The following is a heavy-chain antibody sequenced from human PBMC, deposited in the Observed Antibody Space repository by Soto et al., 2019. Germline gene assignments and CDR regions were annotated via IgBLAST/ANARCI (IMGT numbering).Heavy chain of an antibody. V-gene: IGHV3-23*01. J-gene: IGHJ6*02. CDR2: ISGSGGST. D-gene: IGHD2-15*01. CDR1: GFTFSSYA. Sequence: GGSLRLSCAASGFTFSSYAMSWVRQAPGKGLEWVSAISGSGGSTYYADSVKGRFTISRDNSKNTLYLQMNSLRAEDTAVYYCANDRDCSGGSCYSFYYYYGMDVWGQGTTVTVSS. CDR3: ANDRDCSGGSCYSFYYYYGMDV.